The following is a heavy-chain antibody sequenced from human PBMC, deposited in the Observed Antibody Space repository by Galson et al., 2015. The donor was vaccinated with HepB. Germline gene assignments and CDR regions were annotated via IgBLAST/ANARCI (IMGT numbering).Heavy chain of an antibody. J-gene: IGHJ4*02. D-gene: IGHD3-22*01. V-gene: IGHV3-15*07. CDR1: GFTFSNAW. CDR2: IKSKSDGGTT. Sequence: SLRLSCAASGFTFSNAWMNWVRQAPGKGLEWVGRIKSKSDGGTTDFAAPVKGRFSISRDDSKNTLDLQMNSLKTEDTAIYYCTTALYYYDRNGGDFWGQGTLVTVSS. CDR3: TTALYYYDRNGGDF.